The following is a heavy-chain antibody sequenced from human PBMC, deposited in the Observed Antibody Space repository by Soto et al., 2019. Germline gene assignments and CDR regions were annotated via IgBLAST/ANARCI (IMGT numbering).Heavy chain of an antibody. CDR1: GYTFTSYG. J-gene: IGHJ4*02. V-gene: IGHV1-18*01. CDR3: ARAEHYDILTGYYSAYSY. Sequence: QVQLVQSGAEVKKPGASVKVSCKASGYTFTSYGISWVRQAPGQGLEWMGWISAYNGNTNYAQKLQARVTMTTDTSTSTAYMELRSLRSDDTAVYYCARAEHYDILTGYYSAYSYWGQGTLVTVSS. CDR2: ISAYNGNT. D-gene: IGHD3-9*01.